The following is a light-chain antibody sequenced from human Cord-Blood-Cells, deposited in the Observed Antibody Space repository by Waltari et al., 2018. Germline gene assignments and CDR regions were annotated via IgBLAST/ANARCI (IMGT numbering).Light chain of an antibody. J-gene: IGLJ1*01. V-gene: IGLV3-1*01. CDR2: QDS. CDR1: KLGDQY. CDR3: QAWDSSTYV. Sequence: SSELTQPPSVSVSPGQTASITCSGDKLGDQYACWYQQKPGQSPVLVIYQDSKRPSGIPERFSGSNSGNTATLTISGTQAMDEADYYCQAWDSSTYVFGTGTKVTVL.